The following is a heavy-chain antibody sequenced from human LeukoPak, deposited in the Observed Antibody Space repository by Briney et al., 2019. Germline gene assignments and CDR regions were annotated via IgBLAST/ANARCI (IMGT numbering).Heavy chain of an antibody. V-gene: IGHV3-11*04. CDR1: GFTFSDYY. CDR2: ISSSGSTI. J-gene: IGHJ4*02. CDR3: ARGVNWNYVVYYFDY. D-gene: IGHD1-7*01. Sequence: PGGSLRLSCAASGFTFSDYYMSWIRQAPGKGLEWVSYISSSGSTIYYADSVKGRFTISRDNAKNSLYLQMNSLRAEDTAVYYCARGVNWNYVVYYFDYWGQGTLVTVSS.